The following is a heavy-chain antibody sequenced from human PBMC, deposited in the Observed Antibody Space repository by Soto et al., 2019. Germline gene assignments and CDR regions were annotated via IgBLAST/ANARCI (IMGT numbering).Heavy chain of an antibody. CDR3: ARALLAGYCSGGSCYPPRYYYGMDV. J-gene: IGHJ6*02. Sequence: ASVKVSCKASGYTFTSYAMHWVRRAPGQRLEWMGWINAGNGNTKYSQKFQGRVTITRDTSASTAYMELSSLRSEDTAVYYCARALLAGYCSGGSCYPPRYYYGMDVWGQGTTVTVSS. CDR1: GYTFTSYA. D-gene: IGHD2-15*01. V-gene: IGHV1-3*01. CDR2: INAGNGNT.